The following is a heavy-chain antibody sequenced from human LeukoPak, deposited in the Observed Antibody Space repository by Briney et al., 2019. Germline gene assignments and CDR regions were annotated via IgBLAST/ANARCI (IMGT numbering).Heavy chain of an antibody. D-gene: IGHD3-10*01. V-gene: IGHV3-66*01. CDR3: ARDVRKQGLWS. CDR2: IYSGDGT. J-gene: IGHJ4*02. CDR1: GFTVSTNY. Sequence: GESLRLSCAASGFTVSTNYMSGVRQAPGKGREWVSIIYSGDGTDYADSLKGRFTISRDTSKNTLYLQMSSLRAEDTAVYYCARDVRKQGLWSWGQGTLVTVSS.